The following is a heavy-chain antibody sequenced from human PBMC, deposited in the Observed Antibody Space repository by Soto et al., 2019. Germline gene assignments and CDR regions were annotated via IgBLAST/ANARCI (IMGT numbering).Heavy chain of an antibody. D-gene: IGHD4-17*01. Sequence: SETLSLTCTVSGGSISSSTYYWGWMRQPPGKGLEWIAEIYIGGNTNYNPSLKSRDTISIDTSKNQFSLKLSSVTAADTAVYYCARVIGPGYGDYGNYFDFGGQGTLVTVSS. CDR1: GGSISSSTYY. J-gene: IGHJ4*02. CDR2: IYIGGNT. V-gene: IGHV4-39*07. CDR3: ARVIGPGYGDYGNYFDF.